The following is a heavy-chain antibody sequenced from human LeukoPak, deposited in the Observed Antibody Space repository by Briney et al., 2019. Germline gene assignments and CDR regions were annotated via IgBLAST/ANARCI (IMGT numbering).Heavy chain of an antibody. Sequence: GGSLRLSCVTSGFTFNAFGMHWVRQAPGKGLEWVAFIRYDGNDKYYSGSVEGRFTISRDNPKNTLYLQMNSLRVEDTSFYYCVKRGATVRRTYLFDSRGQGALVTVSS. CDR1: GFTFNAFG. J-gene: IGHJ4*02. D-gene: IGHD1-26*01. V-gene: IGHV3-30*02. CDR2: IRYDGNDK. CDR3: VKRGATVRRTYLFDS.